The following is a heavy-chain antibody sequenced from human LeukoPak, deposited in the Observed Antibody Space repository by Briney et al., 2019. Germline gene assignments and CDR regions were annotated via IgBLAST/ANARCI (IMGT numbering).Heavy chain of an antibody. D-gene: IGHD5-12*01. CDR2: ISGSGGST. V-gene: IGHV3-23*01. CDR1: GFTFSSYA. J-gene: IGHJ4*02. CDR3: AKDRGYVALMIDY. Sequence: GGSLTLSCAASGFTFSSYAMSWVRQAQGNGMEWVSAISGSGGSTYYADSVKGRFTIPRDNSKNTLYLQMNSLRAEDTAVYYCAKDRGYVALMIDYWGQGTLVTVSS.